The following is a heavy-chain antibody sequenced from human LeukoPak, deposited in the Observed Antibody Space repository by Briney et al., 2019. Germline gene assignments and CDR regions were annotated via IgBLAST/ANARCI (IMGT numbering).Heavy chain of an antibody. CDR1: GFTFSSYE. J-gene: IGHJ3*02. V-gene: IGHV3-48*03. CDR2: ISSSGSTI. D-gene: IGHD5-24*01. Sequence: GGSLRLSCAASGFTFSSYEMNWVRQAPGKGLEWVSYISSSGSTIYYADSVKGRFTISRDNAKNSLYLQMNSLKTEDTAVYYCTTVGMATSSDAFDIWGQGTMVTVSS. CDR3: TTVGMATSSDAFDI.